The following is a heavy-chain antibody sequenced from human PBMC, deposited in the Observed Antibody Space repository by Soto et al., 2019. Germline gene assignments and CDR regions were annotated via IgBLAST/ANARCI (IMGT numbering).Heavy chain of an antibody. Sequence: GGSLRLSCAASGFTFRSFTMNWVRQAPGKGLEWVSSISSNSAYIYYTDALRGRFTISRDNAKNSLHLQMNSLRAEDTAVYYCTRDATRDSSARGWFDPWGPGTLVTVSS. D-gene: IGHD6-13*01. CDR1: GFTFRSFT. V-gene: IGHV3-21*01. J-gene: IGHJ5*02. CDR2: ISSNSAYI. CDR3: TRDATRDSSARGWFDP.